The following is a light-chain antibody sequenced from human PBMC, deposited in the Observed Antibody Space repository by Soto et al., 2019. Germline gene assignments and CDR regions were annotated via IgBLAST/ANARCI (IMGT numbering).Light chain of an antibody. CDR2: DAS. CDR3: QQYGTSPPT. J-gene: IGKJ1*01. V-gene: IGKV3-20*01. CDR1: QSVSRTY. Sequence: EIVLTQSPGTLSLSPGERATLSCRASQSVSRTYLAWYQQKPGQAPRLLIYDASNRATGFPDRFSGSGSGTDFTLTISRLEPEDFAVYYCQQYGTSPPTFGQGTKVEI.